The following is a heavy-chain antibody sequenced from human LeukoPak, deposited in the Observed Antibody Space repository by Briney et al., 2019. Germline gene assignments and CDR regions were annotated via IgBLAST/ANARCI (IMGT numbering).Heavy chain of an antibody. J-gene: IGHJ3*02. CDR2: IIPIFGTA. V-gene: IGHV1-69*05. CDR1: GGTFSSYA. D-gene: IGHD6-13*01. CDR3: ARERAYSSSWYRDAFDI. Sequence: SVKVSCKASGGTFSSYAISWVRQAPGQGLEWMGGIIPIFGTANYEQKFQGRVTITTDESTSTAYMELSSLRSEDAAVYYCARERAYSSSWYRDAFDIWGQGTMVTVSS.